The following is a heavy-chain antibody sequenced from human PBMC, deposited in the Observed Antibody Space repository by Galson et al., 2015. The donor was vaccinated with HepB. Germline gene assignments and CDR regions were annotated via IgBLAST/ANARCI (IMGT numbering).Heavy chain of an antibody. CDR1: GFSFSTYS. J-gene: IGHJ5*02. D-gene: IGHD6-25*01. V-gene: IGHV3-48*02. Sequence: LRLSCAASGFSFSTYSMNWVRQAPGRGLAWVSYISSSSSTIYYADSVKGRFTISRDNAKNSLYLQMNSLRDEDTAVYYCARVASGPFNWFDPWGQGILVTVSS. CDR2: ISSSSSTI. CDR3: ARVASGPFNWFDP.